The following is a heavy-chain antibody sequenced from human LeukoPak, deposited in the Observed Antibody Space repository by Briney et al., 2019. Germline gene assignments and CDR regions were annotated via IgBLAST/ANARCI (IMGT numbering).Heavy chain of an antibody. Sequence: SEALSLTCAVYGGSITGYYWSWIRQTPGRGLEWVGEIHYTGATSYNPSLKSRATISADTSKNQFSLRLSSVTAADTAVYYCARGNILTGYCFDFWGQGALVTVSS. CDR2: IHYTGAT. V-gene: IGHV4-34*01. J-gene: IGHJ4*02. CDR1: GGSITGYY. CDR3: ARGNILTGYCFDF. D-gene: IGHD3-9*01.